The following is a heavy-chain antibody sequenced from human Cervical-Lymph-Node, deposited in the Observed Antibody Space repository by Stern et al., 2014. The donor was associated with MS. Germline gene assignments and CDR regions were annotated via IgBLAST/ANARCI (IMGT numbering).Heavy chain of an antibody. V-gene: IGHV3-30*18. D-gene: IGHD2-21*01. Sequence: VQLVESGGGVVQPGRSLRLSCAASRFTFSNYGMHWVRQAPGEGLEWVASISFDGSNKYYEDSVKGRFNISRDNSKNMLYLQMNSLRVEDTAVYYCAKTGANSLFDYWGQGTLVIVSS. CDR1: RFTFSNYG. J-gene: IGHJ4*02. CDR3: AKTGANSLFDY. CDR2: ISFDGSNK.